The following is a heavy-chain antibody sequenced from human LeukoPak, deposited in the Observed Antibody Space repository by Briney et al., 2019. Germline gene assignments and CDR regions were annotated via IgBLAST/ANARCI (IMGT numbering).Heavy chain of an antibody. Sequence: GESLRLSCAASGFTFSDYYMSWIRQAPGKGLEWVSYISSSGSTIYYADSVKGRFTISRDNAKNSLYLQMNSLRAEDTAVYYCAKDPRPYYDVPVGYWGQGTLVTVSP. CDR2: ISSSGSTI. V-gene: IGHV3-11*01. CDR1: GFTFSDYY. CDR3: AKDPRPYYDVPVGY. J-gene: IGHJ4*02. D-gene: IGHD3-3*01.